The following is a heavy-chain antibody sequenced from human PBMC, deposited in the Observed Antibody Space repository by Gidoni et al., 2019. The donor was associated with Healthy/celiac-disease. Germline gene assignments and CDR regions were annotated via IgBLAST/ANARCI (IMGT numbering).Heavy chain of an antibody. CDR2: ISYDGSNK. V-gene: IGHV3-30*18. CDR1: GFTFSSYG. D-gene: IGHD3-10*01. J-gene: IGHJ5*02. CDR3: AKDPVLWFGEFSGGLWFDP. Sequence: QVQLVESGGGVVQPGRSLRLSCAASGFTFSSYGMPWVRQAPGKGLEWVAVISYDGSNKYYADSVKGRFTISRDKSKNTLYLQMNSLRAEDTAVYYCAKDPVLWFGEFSGGLWFDPWGQGTLVTVSS.